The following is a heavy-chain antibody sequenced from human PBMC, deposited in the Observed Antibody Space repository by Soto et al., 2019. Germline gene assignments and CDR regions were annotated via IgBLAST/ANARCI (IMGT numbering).Heavy chain of an antibody. J-gene: IGHJ6*02. V-gene: IGHV3-30*18. Sequence: XGSLRLSCAASGFTFSSYGMHWVRQAPGKGLEWVAVISYDGSNKYYADSVKGRFTISRDNSKNTLYLQMNSLRAEDTAVYYCAKDVLWFGDNYRGMGGYYYYYYGMDVWGQGTTVTVSS. CDR1: GFTFSSYG. D-gene: IGHD3-10*01. CDR2: ISYDGSNK. CDR3: AKDVLWFGDNYRGMGGYYYYYYGMDV.